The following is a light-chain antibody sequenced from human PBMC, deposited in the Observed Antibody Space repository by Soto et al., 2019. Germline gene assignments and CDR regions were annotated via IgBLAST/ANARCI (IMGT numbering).Light chain of an antibody. V-gene: IGLV1-44*01. Sequence: QSVLTQPPSASGTPGQRVTISCSGSSSNIGSNAVNWYHQLPGTAPKLLIYSNNHRPSGVPDRFSGSKSGTSASLAISGLQSEDEADYYCAAWDDSLNGVVFGGGTKVTVL. CDR1: SSNIGSNA. CDR3: AAWDDSLNGVV. CDR2: SNN. J-gene: IGLJ2*01.